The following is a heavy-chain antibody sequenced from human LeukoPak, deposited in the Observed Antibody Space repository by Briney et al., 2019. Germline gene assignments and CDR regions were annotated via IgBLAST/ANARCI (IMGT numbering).Heavy chain of an antibody. CDR2: IRYDGSNK. Sequence: GGSLRLSCAASGFTFSSYGMHWVRQGPGKGLEWVAFIRYDGSNKYYADSVKGRFTISRDNSKNTLYLQMNSLRAEDTAVYYCAKDLSDCSSTSCYRDYWGQGTLVTVSS. CDR1: GFTFSSYG. V-gene: IGHV3-30*02. D-gene: IGHD2-2*01. CDR3: AKDLSDCSSTSCYRDY. J-gene: IGHJ4*02.